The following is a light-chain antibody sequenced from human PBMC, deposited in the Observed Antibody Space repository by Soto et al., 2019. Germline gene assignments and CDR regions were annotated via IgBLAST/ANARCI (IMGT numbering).Light chain of an antibody. Sequence: EIVLTQSPATLSLSPGERATLSCRAGQSVSRYLAWYQQKPGQAPRLPIDDAYDRATAIPARFSGSGSGTDFTLTISSLEPEDFAVYYFQQVSNWPWTFRQGTKVEIK. J-gene: IGKJ1*01. CDR2: DAY. V-gene: IGKV3-11*01. CDR3: QQVSNWPWT. CDR1: QSVSRY.